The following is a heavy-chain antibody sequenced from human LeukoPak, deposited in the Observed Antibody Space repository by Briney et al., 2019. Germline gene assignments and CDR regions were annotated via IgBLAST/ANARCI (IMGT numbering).Heavy chain of an antibody. CDR2: IKGDESEK. D-gene: IGHD2-2*01. CDR1: GFAFSSYW. Sequence: PGGSLRLSCAASGFAFSSYWMTWVRQAPGKGLEWVANIKGDESEKYYVDSVKGRFTISRDNAKNSLYLQMNSLRADDTAVYYCARDRTSWYRKDAFDVWGQGTMVTVSS. CDR3: ARDRTSWYRKDAFDV. J-gene: IGHJ3*01. V-gene: IGHV3-7*01.